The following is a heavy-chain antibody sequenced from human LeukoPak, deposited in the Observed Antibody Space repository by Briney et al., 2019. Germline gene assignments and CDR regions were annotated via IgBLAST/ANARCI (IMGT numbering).Heavy chain of an antibody. Sequence: GGTLRLSCAASGFTFSNSVMNWVRQAPGKGLEWVSTISGIGDSTYYADSVKGGFTISRDNAKNSLYLQMNSLRAEDTAVYYCARDHHRRLYDSQARDTFDIWGQGTMVTVSS. J-gene: IGHJ3*02. CDR2: ISGIGDST. CDR3: ARDHHRRLYDSQARDTFDI. V-gene: IGHV3-23*01. CDR1: GFTFSNSV. D-gene: IGHD3-22*01.